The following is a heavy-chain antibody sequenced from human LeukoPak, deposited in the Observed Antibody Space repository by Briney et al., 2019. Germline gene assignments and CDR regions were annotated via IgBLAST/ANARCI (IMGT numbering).Heavy chain of an antibody. CDR3: ARDKGYCSSTSCYFYYYGMDV. V-gene: IGHV3-21*01. CDR1: GFTFSSYS. J-gene: IGHJ6*02. D-gene: IGHD2-2*01. Sequence: PGGSLRLSCAASGFTFSSYSMNWVRQAPGKGLEWVSSISSSSSYIYYADSVKGRFTISRDNAKNSLYLQMNSLRDEDTAVYYCARDKGYCSSTSCYFYYYGMDVWGQGTTVTVSS. CDR2: ISSSSSYI.